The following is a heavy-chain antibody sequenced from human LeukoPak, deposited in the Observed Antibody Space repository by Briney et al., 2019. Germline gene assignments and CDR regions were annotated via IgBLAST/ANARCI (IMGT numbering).Heavy chain of an antibody. D-gene: IGHD1-26*01. CDR1: GYTFTGYY. V-gene: IGHV1-2*04. J-gene: IGHJ5*02. Sequence: ASVKVSCKASGYTFTGYYMHWVRQAPGQGLEWMGWINPNSGGTNYAQKFQGWVTMTRDTSISTAYMELSRLRSDDTAVYYYARDSGSYWFDPWGQGTLVTVSS. CDR3: ARDSGSYWFDP. CDR2: INPNSGGT.